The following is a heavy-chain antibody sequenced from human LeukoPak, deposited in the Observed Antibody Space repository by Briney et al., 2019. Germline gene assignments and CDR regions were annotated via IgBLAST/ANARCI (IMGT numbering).Heavy chain of an antibody. CDR2: IYYSGST. CDR1: GGSISSYY. V-gene: IGHV4-59*01. D-gene: IGHD3-22*01. J-gene: IGHJ3*02. CDR3: ARSRTLQRVITIYRGDAFDI. Sequence: PSGTLSLTCTVSGGSISSYYWSWIRQPPGKGLEWIGYIYYSGSTNYNPSPKSRVTISVDTSKNQFSLKLSSVTAADTAVYYCARSRTLQRVITIYRGDAFDIWGQGTMVTVSS.